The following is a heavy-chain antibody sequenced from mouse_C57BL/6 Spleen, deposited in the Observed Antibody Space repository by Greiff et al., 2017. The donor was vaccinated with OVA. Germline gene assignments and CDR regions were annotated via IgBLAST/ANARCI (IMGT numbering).Heavy chain of an antibody. CDR3: ARLTGNPFAY. Sequence: QVQLQQPGAELVRPGSSVKLSCKASGYTFTSYWMDWVKQRPGQGLEWIGNIYPSDSETHYNQKFKDKATLTVDKSSSTAYMQLSSLTSEDSAVYYCARLTGNPFAYWGQGTLVTVSA. V-gene: IGHV1-61*01. J-gene: IGHJ3*01. CDR2: IYPSDSET. CDR1: GYTFTSYW.